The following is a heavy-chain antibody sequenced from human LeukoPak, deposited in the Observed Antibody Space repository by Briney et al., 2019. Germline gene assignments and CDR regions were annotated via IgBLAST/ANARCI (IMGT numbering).Heavy chain of an antibody. CDR1: GFTFSSYG. CDR3: AKAGRPSGYYFDY. V-gene: IGHV3-23*01. J-gene: IGHJ4*02. CDR2: ISGSGGST. Sequence: GGSLRLSCAASGFTFSSYGMSWVRQAPGKGLEWVSAISGSGGSTYYADSVKGRFTISRDNSKNTLYLQMNSLRAEDTAVYYCAKAGRPSGYYFDYWGQGTLVTVSS. D-gene: IGHD3-22*01.